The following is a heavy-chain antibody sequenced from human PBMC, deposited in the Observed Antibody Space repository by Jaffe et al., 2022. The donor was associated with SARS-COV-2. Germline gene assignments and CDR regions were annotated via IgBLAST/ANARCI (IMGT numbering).Heavy chain of an antibody. D-gene: IGHD6-6*01. CDR3: ARGSGGAARRVSWFDP. J-gene: IGHJ5*02. V-gene: IGHV4-59*01. CDR1: GGSISSYY. Sequence: QVQLQESGPGLVKPSETLSLTCTVSGGSISSYYWSWIRQPPGKGLEWIGYIYYSGSTNYNPSLKSRVTISVDTSKNQFSLKLSSVTAADTAVYYCARGSGGAARRVSWFDPWGQGTLVTVSS. CDR2: IYYSGST.